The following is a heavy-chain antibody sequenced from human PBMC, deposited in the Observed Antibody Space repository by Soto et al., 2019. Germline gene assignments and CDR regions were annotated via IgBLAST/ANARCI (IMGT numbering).Heavy chain of an antibody. CDR2: IYYSGST. CDR1: GGSISSGGYY. J-gene: IGHJ5*02. Sequence: PSETLSLTCTVSGGSISSGGYYWSWIRQHPGKGLEWIGYIYYSGSTYYNPSLKSRVTISVDTSKNQFSLKLSSVTAADTAVYYCARCSSWMTTVTTNWFDPWGQGTLVTVSS. V-gene: IGHV4-31*03. CDR3: ARCSSWMTTVTTNWFDP. D-gene: IGHD4-17*01.